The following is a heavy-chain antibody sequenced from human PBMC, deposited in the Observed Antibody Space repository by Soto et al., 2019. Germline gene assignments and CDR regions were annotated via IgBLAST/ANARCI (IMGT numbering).Heavy chain of an antibody. J-gene: IGHJ4*02. CDR3: ARDSPPVDY. CDR1: GYTFTNYA. Sequence: ASVKVSCKASGYTFTNYAISWVRQAPGQRLEWMGWISAYNGNTNYAQKLRARVTMTTDTSTSTAYMELRSLSSDDTAVYYCARDSPPVDYWGQGTLVTVSS. CDR2: ISAYNGNT. V-gene: IGHV1-18*01.